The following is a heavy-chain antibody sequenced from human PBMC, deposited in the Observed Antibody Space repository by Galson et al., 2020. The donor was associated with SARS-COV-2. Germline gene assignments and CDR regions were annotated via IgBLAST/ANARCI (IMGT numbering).Heavy chain of an antibody. CDR2: INHSGRT. Sequence: SETLSLTCAVYSGSFSDYKWTWIRQPPGKGLEWIGQINHSGRTNYNPSLKSRVTISVDTSKRQFSLKLTSVTAADTAVYFCARGCPGYWGQGSLVTVSS. V-gene: IGHV4-34*01. J-gene: IGHJ4*02. CDR3: ARGCPGY. CDR1: SGSFSDYK.